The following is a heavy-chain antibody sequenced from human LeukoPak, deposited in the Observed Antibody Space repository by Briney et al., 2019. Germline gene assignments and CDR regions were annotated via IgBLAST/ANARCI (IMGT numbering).Heavy chain of an antibody. J-gene: IGHJ4*02. D-gene: IGHD6-19*01. CDR1: DFSFITYA. CDR2: ISGGGDAT. Sequence: QAGGSLRLSCAASDFSFITYAMSWVRQAPGKGLEWVSTISGGGDATYYADSVKGRFTISRDNAKNSLYLQMNSLRAEDTAVYYCARGKRLIPYSSGQGYWGQGTLVTVSS. V-gene: IGHV3-23*01. CDR3: ARGKRLIPYSSGQGY.